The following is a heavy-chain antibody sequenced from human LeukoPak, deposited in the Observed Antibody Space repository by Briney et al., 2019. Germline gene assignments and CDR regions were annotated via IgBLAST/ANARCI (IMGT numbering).Heavy chain of an antibody. CDR2: INRSGDST. Sequence: GGSLRLSCAASGFTFYSYGMNWVRQAPGKGLEWVSGINRSGDSTSYADSVKGRFTISRDNSKNTLYLQMNSLRAEDTAVYYCVKDDNSGWFPPLDFWGEGTLVTVSS. V-gene: IGHV3-23*01. CDR1: GFTFYSYG. J-gene: IGHJ4*02. D-gene: IGHD6-19*01. CDR3: VKDDNSGWFPPLDF.